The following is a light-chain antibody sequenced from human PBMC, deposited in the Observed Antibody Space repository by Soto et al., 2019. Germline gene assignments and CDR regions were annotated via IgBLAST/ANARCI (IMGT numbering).Light chain of an antibody. CDR2: GAS. V-gene: IGKV3-11*01. Sequence: EIVLTQSPATLSLSPGERATLSCRASQSVSSYLAWYQQKPGQAPRLLIYGASSRATGIPDRFSGSGSGTEFTLTISSLQSEDFAVYYCQQYIYWPRTFGQGTKVDIK. CDR1: QSVSSY. CDR3: QQYIYWPRT. J-gene: IGKJ1*01.